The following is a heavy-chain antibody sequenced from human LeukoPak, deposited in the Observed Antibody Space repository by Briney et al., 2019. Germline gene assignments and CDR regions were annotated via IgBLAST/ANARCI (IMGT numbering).Heavy chain of an antibody. D-gene: IGHD6-13*01. CDR1: GFSFSACG. Sequence: GGPLRLSCAASGFSFSACGMHWVRQAPGKGLEWVSFIRYDGSDKYYADSVKGRFTISRDNAKNSLYLQMNSLRAEDTALYHCASIAAAIWGQGTMVTVSS. CDR3: ASIAAAI. CDR2: IRYDGSDK. J-gene: IGHJ3*02. V-gene: IGHV3-30*02.